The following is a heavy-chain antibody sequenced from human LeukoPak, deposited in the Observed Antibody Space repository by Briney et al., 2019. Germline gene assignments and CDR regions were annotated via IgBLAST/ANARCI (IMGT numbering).Heavy chain of an antibody. CDR2: INSDGSST. Sequence: GGSLRLSCAASGFTFSSYWMHWVRHAPGKGLVWVSRINSDGSSTSYADPVKGRFTISRDNAKNTLYLQMNSLRAEDTAVYYCARLPIPDYGDRITYYYYYGMDVWGQGTTVTVSS. CDR3: ARLPIPDYGDRITYYYYYGMDV. V-gene: IGHV3-74*01. CDR1: GFTFSSYW. J-gene: IGHJ6*02. D-gene: IGHD4-17*01.